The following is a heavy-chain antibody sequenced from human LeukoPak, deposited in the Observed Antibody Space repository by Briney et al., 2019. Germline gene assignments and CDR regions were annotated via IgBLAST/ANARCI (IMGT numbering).Heavy chain of an antibody. CDR2: ISESSGNT. CDR1: GFTFSSYA. Sequence: GGSLRLSCAASGFTFSSYAMNWVRQAPGKGLEWVSGISESSGNTYYADSVKGRFTTSRDNSKNTLYLQMNSLRAEDTAVYYCAKGLIPGRLRFGVDVWGQGTTVTVSS. J-gene: IGHJ6*02. CDR3: AKGLIPGRLRFGVDV. V-gene: IGHV3-23*01. D-gene: IGHD6-25*01.